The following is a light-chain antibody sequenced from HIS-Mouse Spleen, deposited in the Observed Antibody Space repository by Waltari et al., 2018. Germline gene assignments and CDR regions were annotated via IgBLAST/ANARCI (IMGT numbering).Light chain of an antibody. V-gene: IGLV2-23*01. CDR1: SSDGGSYNL. Sequence: QSALTQPAPVSGSPGQSITISCTGTSSDGGSYNLFSWYQQHPGKAPKLMIYEGSKRPSGVSNRFSGSKSGNTASLTISGLQAEDEADYYCCSYAGSSTVVFGGGTKLTVL. CDR2: EGS. J-gene: IGLJ2*01. CDR3: CSYAGSSTVV.